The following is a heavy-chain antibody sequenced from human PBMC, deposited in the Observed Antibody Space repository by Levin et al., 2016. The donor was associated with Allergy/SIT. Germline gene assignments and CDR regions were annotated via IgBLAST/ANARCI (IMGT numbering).Heavy chain of an antibody. CDR3: AKDWQLRGYYFDY. CDR1: GFTFSSYA. CDR2: ISGSGGST. D-gene: IGHD6-13*01. J-gene: IGHJ4*02. Sequence: GESLKISCAASGFTFSSYAMSWVRQAPGKGLEWVSAISGSGGSTYYADSVKGRFTISRDNSKNTLYLQMNSLRAEDTAVYYCAKDWQLRGYYFDYWGQGTLVTVSS. V-gene: IGHV3-23*01.